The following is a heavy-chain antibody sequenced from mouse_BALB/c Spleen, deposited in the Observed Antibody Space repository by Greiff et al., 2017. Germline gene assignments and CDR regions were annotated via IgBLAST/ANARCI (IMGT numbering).Heavy chain of an antibody. CDR3: TRPGTRDY. CDR1: GYTFTSYW. V-gene: IGHV1S22*01. D-gene: IGHD4-1*01. CDR2: IYPGSGST. Sequence: LKQPGSELVRPGASVKLSCKASGYTFTSYWMHWVKQRPGQGLEWLGNIYPGSGSTNYDEKFKSKATLTVDTSSSTAYMQLSSLTSEASAVYYCTRPGTRDYWGQGTTRTVSS. J-gene: IGHJ2*01.